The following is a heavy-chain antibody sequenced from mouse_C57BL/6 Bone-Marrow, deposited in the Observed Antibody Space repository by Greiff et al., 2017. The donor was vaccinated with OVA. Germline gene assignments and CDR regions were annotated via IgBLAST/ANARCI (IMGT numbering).Heavy chain of an antibody. CDR1: GFNIKDDY. CDR2: IDPENGDT. J-gene: IGHJ1*03. V-gene: IGHV14-4*01. Sequence: EVQLQQSGAELVRPGASVKLSCTASGFNIKDDYMHWVKQRPEQGLEWIGWIDPENGDTEYASKFQGKATITADTSSNTAYLQRSSLTSEDTAVYYCTTEGLRRYFDVWGTGTTVTVSS. D-gene: IGHD2-4*01. CDR3: TTEGLRRYFDV.